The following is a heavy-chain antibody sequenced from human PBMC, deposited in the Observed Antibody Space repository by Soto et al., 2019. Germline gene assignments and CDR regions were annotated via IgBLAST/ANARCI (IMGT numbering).Heavy chain of an antibody. CDR1: GYTFSSYD. V-gene: IGHV1-8*01. D-gene: IGHD3-16*01. CDR2: MNPNRGNT. Sequence: QVQLVQSGAEVKNPGASVKVSCKAYGYTFSSYDINWVRLATGQGLEWMGWMNPNRGNTAYAQKFQGRVTMTRNTSISTAYMELSSLRSEDTAVYYCARLKQDYAVAWGQGTLVTVSS. CDR3: ARLKQDYAVA. J-gene: IGHJ5*02.